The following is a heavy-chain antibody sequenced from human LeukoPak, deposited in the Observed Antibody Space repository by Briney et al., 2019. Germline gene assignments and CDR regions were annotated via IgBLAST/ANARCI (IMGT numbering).Heavy chain of an antibody. CDR1: GGSISSYY. D-gene: IGHD6-6*01. CDR2: IYYSGST. CDR3: ARWDSSSSAFDY. V-gene: IGHV4-59*01. J-gene: IGHJ4*02. Sequence: ASETLSLTCTVPGGSISSYYWSWIRQPPGKGLEWIGYIYYSGSTNYNPSLKSRVTMSIDTSKKQFSLKLDSVTAADTAVYYCARWDSSSSAFDYWGQGTLVTVSS.